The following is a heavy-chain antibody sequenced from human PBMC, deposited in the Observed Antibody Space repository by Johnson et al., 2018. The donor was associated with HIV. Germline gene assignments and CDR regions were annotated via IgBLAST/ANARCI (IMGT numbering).Heavy chain of an antibody. CDR1: GFTFDDYA. J-gene: IGHJ3*02. CDR2: ISWNSGDI. CDR3: AKDSTAGMGDAFDI. D-gene: IGHD6-13*01. Sequence: VQLLESGGGLAQPGRSLRLSCAGYGFTFDDYAMHWVRQAPGKGLEWVSGISWNSGDIVYADSVKGRFTISRDNSKNTLYLQMHSLRAEETAVYYCAKDSTAGMGDAFDIWGQGTTVTVSS. V-gene: IGHV3-9*01.